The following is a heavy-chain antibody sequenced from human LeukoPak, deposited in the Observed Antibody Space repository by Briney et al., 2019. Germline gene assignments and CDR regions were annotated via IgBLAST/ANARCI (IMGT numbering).Heavy chain of an antibody. J-gene: IGHJ5*02. CDR2: VYHSVRT. CDR1: VGSIRPNY. Sequence: SETLSLTCTVSVGSIRPNYWSSIWQAPQKGLECVGYVYHSVRTTVGPSIKSRATISIDMSQNQISLKLTSVTAADTALYYCAKMGGHFYDSSTYDPNWFDHWGQGILVTVSS. V-gene: IGHV4-59*12. D-gene: IGHD3-22*01. CDR3: AKMGGHFYDSSTYDPNWFDH.